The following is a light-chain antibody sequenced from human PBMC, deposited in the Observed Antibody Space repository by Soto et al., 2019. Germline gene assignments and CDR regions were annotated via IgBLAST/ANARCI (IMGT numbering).Light chain of an antibody. J-gene: IGLJ1*01. CDR1: SSDVGGYNY. CDR2: DVS. CDR3: SSYTISNTRQIV. Sequence: SVLTQPASVSGSPGQSITISCTGTSSDVGGYNYVSWYQHHPGKAPNLMIFDVSNRPSGVSNRFSGSKSGNTASLTISGLQPEDEADYYCSSYTISNTRQIVFGTGTKVTVL. V-gene: IGLV2-14*03.